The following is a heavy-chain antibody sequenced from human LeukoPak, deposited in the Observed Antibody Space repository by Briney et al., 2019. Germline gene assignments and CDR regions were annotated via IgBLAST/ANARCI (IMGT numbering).Heavy chain of an antibody. CDR3: AREPYYYDSSGSWI. J-gene: IGHJ4*02. D-gene: IGHD3-22*01. CDR2: IYYSGTT. V-gene: IGHV4-39*07. CDR1: GGSINLSNYC. Sequence: SETLSLTCTVSGGSINLSNYCWGWIRQPPGKGLEWIGSIYYSGTTYYNPSLKSRVTISIDTSRNQFSLKLSSVTAADTAIYYCAREPYYYDSSGSWIWGQGTLATVSS.